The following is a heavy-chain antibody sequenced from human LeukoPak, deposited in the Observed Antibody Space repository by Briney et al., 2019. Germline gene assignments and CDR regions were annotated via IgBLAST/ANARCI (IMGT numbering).Heavy chain of an antibody. Sequence: GESLRLSCAASGFTFSSYWMHWVRQAPGKGLVWVSRINSDGISTSYVDSVKGRFTISRDNAKNTLYLQMNSLRAEDTAVYYCARVGSGWPLAYWGQGTLVTVSS. CDR2: INSDGIST. D-gene: IGHD6-19*01. CDR1: GFTFSSYW. CDR3: ARVGSGWPLAY. V-gene: IGHV3-74*01. J-gene: IGHJ4*02.